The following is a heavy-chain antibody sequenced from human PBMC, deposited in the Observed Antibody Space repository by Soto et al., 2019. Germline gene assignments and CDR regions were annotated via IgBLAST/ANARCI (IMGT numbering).Heavy chain of an antibody. Sequence: ASVKVSCKASGGTFSSYTISWVRQAPGQGLEWMGRIIPILGIANYAQKFQGRVTITADKSTSTAYMELSSLRSEDTAVYYCARDEYHRRSYDILSFSPGVIVNYYMDVWGKGTTVTVSS. D-gene: IGHD3-9*01. CDR2: IIPILGIA. CDR3: ARDEYHRRSYDILSFSPGVIVNYYMDV. J-gene: IGHJ6*03. CDR1: GGTFSSYT. V-gene: IGHV1-69*04.